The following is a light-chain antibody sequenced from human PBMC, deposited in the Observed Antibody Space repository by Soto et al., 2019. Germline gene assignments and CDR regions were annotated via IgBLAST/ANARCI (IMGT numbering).Light chain of an antibody. J-gene: IGKJ1*01. Sequence: DIHMTLSPSTLSASVLNRVTVTFRASQSISSWLAWYQQQTGRAPPILLYKESSLESGVPSRFSGSGSGTEFTLTISSLQPDDFATYYCQQYNSYSPWTFGQGTKVDIK. CDR3: QQYNSYSPWT. CDR1: QSISSW. CDR2: KES. V-gene: IGKV1-5*03.